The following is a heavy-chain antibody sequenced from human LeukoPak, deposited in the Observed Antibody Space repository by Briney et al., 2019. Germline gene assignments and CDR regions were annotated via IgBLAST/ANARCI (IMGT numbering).Heavy chain of an antibody. CDR2: IIPIFGTA. CDR3: ARDPRDYGENYYYYYMDV. D-gene: IGHD4-17*01. Sequence: SVKASCKASGGTFSSYAISWVRQAPGQGLEWMGGIIPIFGTANYAQKFQGRVTITADEYTSTAYMELSSLRSEDTAVYYCARDPRDYGENYYYYYMDVWGKGTTVTVSS. CDR1: GGTFSSYA. J-gene: IGHJ6*03. V-gene: IGHV1-69*01.